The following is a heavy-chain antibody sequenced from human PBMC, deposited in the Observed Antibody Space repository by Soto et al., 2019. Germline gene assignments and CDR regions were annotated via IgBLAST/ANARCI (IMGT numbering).Heavy chain of an antibody. CDR2: IYYSGST. CDR3: AGAVAGTRRTEF. V-gene: IGHV4-31*03. CDR1: GGSISSGGYY. J-gene: IGHJ4*02. D-gene: IGHD6-19*01. Sequence: SETLSLTCTVSGGSISSGGYYWSWIRQHPGKGLEWIGYIYYSGSTYYNPSLKSRVTISVDTSKNQFSLKLSSVTAADTAVYYWAGAVAGTRRTEFWGKGTLVTVYS.